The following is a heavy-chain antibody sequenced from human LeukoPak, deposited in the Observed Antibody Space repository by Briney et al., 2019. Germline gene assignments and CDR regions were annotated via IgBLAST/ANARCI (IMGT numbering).Heavy chain of an antibody. J-gene: IGHJ6*03. Sequence: ASVKVSCKASGYTFTSYDINWVRQATGQGLEWMGWMNPNSGNTGYAQKFQGRVTMTRNTSISTAYMELSSLRSEDTAVYYCATWNDFWSGYYFAYYYYYMDVWGKGTTVTVSS. CDR3: ATWNDFWSGYYFAYYYYYMDV. CDR1: GYTFTSYD. V-gene: IGHV1-8*01. CDR2: MNPNSGNT. D-gene: IGHD3-3*01.